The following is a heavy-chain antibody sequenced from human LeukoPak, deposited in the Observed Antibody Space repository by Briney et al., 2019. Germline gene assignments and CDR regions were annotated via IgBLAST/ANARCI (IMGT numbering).Heavy chain of an antibody. D-gene: IGHD3-10*01. Sequence: SVKVSCKASGGTFSSYAISWVRQAPGQGLEWMGGIIPIFGTANYAQKFQGRVTITADESTSTAYMELSSLRSEDTAVYYCARESGGSGSYYSLPRWFDYWGQGTLVTVSS. V-gene: IGHV1-69*13. J-gene: IGHJ4*02. CDR2: IIPIFGTA. CDR1: GGTFSSYA. CDR3: ARESGGSGSYYSLPRWFDY.